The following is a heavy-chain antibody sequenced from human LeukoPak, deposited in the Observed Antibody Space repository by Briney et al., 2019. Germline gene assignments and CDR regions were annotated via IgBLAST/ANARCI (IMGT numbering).Heavy chain of an antibody. D-gene: IGHD3-10*01. J-gene: IGHJ6*03. Sequence: GGSLRLSCAASGFTVSSNYMSWVRQAPGKGLEWVSVICSGGSTYYADSVKGRFTISRDNSKNTLYLQMNSLRAEDTAVYYCARDSRIRTASGSYVYYYMDVWGKGTTVTVSS. CDR1: GFTVSSNY. CDR3: ARDSRIRTASGSYVYYYMDV. CDR2: ICSGGST. V-gene: IGHV3-66*02.